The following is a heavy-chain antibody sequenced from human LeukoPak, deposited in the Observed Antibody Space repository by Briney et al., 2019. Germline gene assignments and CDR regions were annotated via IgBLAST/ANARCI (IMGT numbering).Heavy chain of an antibody. V-gene: IGHV1-69*04. Sequence: SVKVSCKASGGTFSSYAISWVRQAPGQGLEWMGRIIPILDIANYAQKFQGRVTITADKSTSTAYMELSSLRSEDTAVYYCAREDTAMVSYYYGMDVWGQGTTVTVSS. D-gene: IGHD5-18*01. J-gene: IGHJ6*02. CDR2: IIPILDIA. CDR3: AREDTAMVSYYYGMDV. CDR1: GGTFSSYA.